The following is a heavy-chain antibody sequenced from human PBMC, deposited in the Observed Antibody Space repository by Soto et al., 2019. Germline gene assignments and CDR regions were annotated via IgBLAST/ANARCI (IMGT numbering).Heavy chain of an antibody. J-gene: IGHJ6*03. D-gene: IGHD6-13*01. V-gene: IGHV1-8*01. Sequence: SVKGDRKAAVYSFTGYDINCGRQATGQGLEWMGWMNPNSGNTGYAQKFQGRVTMTRNTSISTAYMELSSLRSEDTAVYYCARGPQAAASSIYYYYMDVWGKGTTVTVSS. CDR3: ARGPQAAASSIYYYYMDV. CDR2: MNPNSGNT. CDR1: VYSFTGYD.